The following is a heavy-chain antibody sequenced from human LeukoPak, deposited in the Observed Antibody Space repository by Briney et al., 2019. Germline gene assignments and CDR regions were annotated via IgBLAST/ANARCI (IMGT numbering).Heavy chain of an antibody. J-gene: IGHJ4*02. V-gene: IGHV3-30*02. CDR2: IQYDGSNK. D-gene: IGHD2-15*01. CDR3: AKAGAVVVVAAKFFDY. CDR1: GFTFSSYV. Sequence: PGGSLRLSCAASGFTFSSYVMHWVRQAQGKGLEWVAFIQYDGSNKYYADSVKGRFTISRDNSKNTLYLQMNSLRAEDTAVYYCAKAGAVVVVAAKFFDYWGQGTLVTVSS.